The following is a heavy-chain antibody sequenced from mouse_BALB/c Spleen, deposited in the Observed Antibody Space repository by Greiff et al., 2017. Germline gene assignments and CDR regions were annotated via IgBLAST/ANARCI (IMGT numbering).Heavy chain of an antibody. CDR3: ARSYGNYGYFDV. V-gene: IGHV1S135*01. J-gene: IGHJ1*01. Sequence: EVQLQQSGPELMKPGASVKISCKASGYSFTSYYMHWVKQSHGKSLEWIGYIDPFNGGTSYNQKFKGKATLTVDKSSSTAYMHLSSLTSEDSAVYYCARSYGNYGYFDVWGAGTTVTVSS. D-gene: IGHD2-10*02. CDR1: GYSFTSYY. CDR2: IDPFNGGT.